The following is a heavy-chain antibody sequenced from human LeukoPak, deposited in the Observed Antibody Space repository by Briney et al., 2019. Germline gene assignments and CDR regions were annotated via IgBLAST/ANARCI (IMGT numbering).Heavy chain of an antibody. CDR1: GFTFSDYY. V-gene: IGHV3-11*01. CDR2: ISSSGSTI. J-gene: IGHJ4*02. Sequence: GGSLRLSCAASGFTFSDYYMSWIRQAPGKGLEWVSYISSSGSTIYYADSVKGRFTISRDNAKNSLYLQMNSLRAEDTAVYHCARTFSPAYYDFWSGYQDYWGQGTLVTVSS. CDR3: ARTFSPAYYDFWSGYQDY. D-gene: IGHD3-3*01.